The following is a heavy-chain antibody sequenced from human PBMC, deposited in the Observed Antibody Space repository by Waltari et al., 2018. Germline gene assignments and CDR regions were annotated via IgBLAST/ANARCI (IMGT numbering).Heavy chain of an antibody. Sequence: QEHLVQSGAEVKKPGASVKVSCKASGYTLTGNYIHWVRQAPGQGLEWMGWINPNSGGTNYAQKFQGRVTVTRDTSISTAYMEVSSLRSDDTAVYYCVKSPWNGPLDYWGQGTLVTVSS. CDR3: VKSPWNGPLDY. CDR2: INPNSGGT. J-gene: IGHJ4*02. CDR1: GYTLTGNY. D-gene: IGHD2-8*01. V-gene: IGHV1-2*02.